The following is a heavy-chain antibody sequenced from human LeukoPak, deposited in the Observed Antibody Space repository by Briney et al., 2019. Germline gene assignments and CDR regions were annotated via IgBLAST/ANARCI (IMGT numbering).Heavy chain of an antibody. Sequence: GESLKISCKGSGYSFTSYWIGWVRQMPGKGLEWMGIIYPGDSDTRYSPSFQGQVTISADKSISTAYLQWSSLKASDTAMYYCARMSRMIVVVTPLYFDYWGQGTLVTVSS. CDR1: GYSFTSYW. CDR3: ARMSRMIVVVTPLYFDY. V-gene: IGHV5-51*01. J-gene: IGHJ4*02. CDR2: IYPGDSDT. D-gene: IGHD3-22*01.